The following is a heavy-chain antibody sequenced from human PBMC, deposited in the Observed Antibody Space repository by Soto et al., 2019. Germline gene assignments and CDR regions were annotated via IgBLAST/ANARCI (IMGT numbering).Heavy chain of an antibody. D-gene: IGHD4-17*01. J-gene: IGHJ5*02. CDR1: GGSFSGYY. Sequence: SETLSLTCAVYGGSFSGYYWTWIRQPPGTGLEWIGEINHSGSTNYNPSLKSRVTISVDTSKNQFSLKLTSVTAADTAVYYCARETCGDYVGYFDPWGQGTLVTVSS. V-gene: IGHV4-34*01. CDR2: INHSGST. CDR3: ARETCGDYVGYFDP.